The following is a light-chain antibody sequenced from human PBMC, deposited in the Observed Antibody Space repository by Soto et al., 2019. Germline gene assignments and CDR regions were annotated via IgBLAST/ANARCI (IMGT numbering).Light chain of an antibody. CDR3: QQYHNLPPQYT. CDR1: QTVASN. CDR2: GAS. V-gene: IGKV3-15*01. J-gene: IGKJ2*01. Sequence: EIVMTQSPATLSLSPGERATLSCRASQTVASNIAWYQQKPGQAPRLLIHGASTRATGVSARFSGTGSGTEFTLTISSLQSEDLAVYYCQQYHNLPPQYTFGQGTRLQIK.